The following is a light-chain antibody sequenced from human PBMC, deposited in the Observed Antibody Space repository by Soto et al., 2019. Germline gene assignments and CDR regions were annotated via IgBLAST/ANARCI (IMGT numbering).Light chain of an antibody. J-gene: IGKJ1*01. V-gene: IGKV1-16*01. Sequence: DFQMTQSPSSLSASVGDTVTLTCRASQGFTNYLAWYQQKPGKAPKVLIYDASTLESGVPSRFSGSGSGTEFTLTINTLQPDDFATYFCQQYNTYSPTFGQGTKVDIK. CDR1: QGFTNY. CDR2: DAS. CDR3: QQYNTYSPT.